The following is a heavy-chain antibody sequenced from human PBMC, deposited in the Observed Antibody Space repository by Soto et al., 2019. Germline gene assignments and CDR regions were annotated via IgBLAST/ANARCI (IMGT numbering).Heavy chain of an antibody. CDR3: AREDILGARSFDY. Sequence: GGPRRRSWAASGFTFRCYIVNWGREAAGKGLEWVSYISSGSKTIYYADSVKGRFTVSRDNARNSQYLQMSSLRDEDTAVYYCAREDILGARSFDYWGQGPLVTVSS. CDR2: ISSGSKTI. V-gene: IGHV3-48*02. CDR1: GFTFRCYI. J-gene: IGHJ4*02. D-gene: IGHD1-26*01.